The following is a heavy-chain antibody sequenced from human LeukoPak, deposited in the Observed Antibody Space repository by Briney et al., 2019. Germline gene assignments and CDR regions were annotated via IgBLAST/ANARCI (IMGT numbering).Heavy chain of an antibody. D-gene: IGHD3-22*01. Sequence: GGSVKVSCKASGYTFTGYYMHWVRQAPGQGLEWMGWINPNSGGTNYAQKFQGRVTMTRDTSISTAYMELSRLRSDDTAVYYCQVTPKARYDSSGYYLPFDYWGQGTLVTVSS. CDR3: QVTPKARYDSSGYYLPFDY. J-gene: IGHJ4*02. CDR2: INPNSGGT. CDR1: GYTFTGYY. V-gene: IGHV1-2*02.